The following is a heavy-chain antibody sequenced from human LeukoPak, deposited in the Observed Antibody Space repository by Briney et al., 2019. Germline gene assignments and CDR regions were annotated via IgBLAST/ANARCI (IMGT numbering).Heavy chain of an antibody. J-gene: IGHJ4*02. Sequence: SETLYLTCTVSGVSINTYYLSWIRQAPGKGLEFIGFIYNGGNTNYNPSLKSRATISVDTSNNQFSLRLASVTAADTAMYYCAAGPWELDFWGQGTLVTVSS. CDR2: IYNGGNT. V-gene: IGHV4-4*09. CDR1: GVSINTYY. D-gene: IGHD1-26*01. CDR3: AAGPWELDF.